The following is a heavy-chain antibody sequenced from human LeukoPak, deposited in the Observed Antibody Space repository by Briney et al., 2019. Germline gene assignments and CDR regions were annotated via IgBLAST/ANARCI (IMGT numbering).Heavy chain of an antibody. V-gene: IGHV3-48*04. CDR1: GFTFISYS. D-gene: IGHD3-22*01. CDR3: ARGDWYYYDSSGYGH. Sequence: GGSLRLSCAASGFTFISYSMNWVRQAPGKGLEWVSYISSSSSTIYYADSVKGRFTISRDNAKNSLYLQMNSLRAEDTAVYYCARGDWYYYDSSGYGHWGQGTLVTVSS. CDR2: ISSSSSTI. J-gene: IGHJ4*02.